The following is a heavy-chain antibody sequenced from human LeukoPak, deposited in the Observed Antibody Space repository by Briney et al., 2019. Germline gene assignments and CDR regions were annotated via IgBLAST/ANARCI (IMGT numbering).Heavy chain of an antibody. J-gene: IGHJ3*02. CDR2: VYYSGST. D-gene: IGHD3-10*01. Sequence: PSETLSLTCNVSGDSVNKFYWTWIRQTPGKGLEWIGYVYYSGSTNYSPSLKSRVTISIDTSRNQFSLNLRSVTAADTAVYYCVREKGHYGPGMSYTTDACDIWGQGTVVTVSS. V-gene: IGHV4-59*02. CDR3: VREKGHYGPGMSYTTDACDI. CDR1: GDSVNKFY.